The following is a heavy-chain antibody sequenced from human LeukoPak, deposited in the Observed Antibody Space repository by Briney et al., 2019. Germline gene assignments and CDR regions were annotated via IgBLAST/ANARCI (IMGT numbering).Heavy chain of an antibody. CDR1: GYSISDGYH. CDR2: IYHNERP. Sequence: SETLSLTCSVSGYSISDGYHWGWIRQPPGEGLEWIGNIYHNERPNYNPSLRRRVTISVDTSKNDFSLRLTSVTAADTAIYYCARDGGVAAAGTLSLDSWGQGILVTVSS. D-gene: IGHD6-13*01. V-gene: IGHV4-38-2*02. J-gene: IGHJ4*02. CDR3: ARDGGVAAAGTLSLDS.